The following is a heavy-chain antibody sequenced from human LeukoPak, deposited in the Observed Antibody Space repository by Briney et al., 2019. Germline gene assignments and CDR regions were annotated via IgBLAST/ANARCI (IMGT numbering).Heavy chain of an antibody. Sequence: SVKVSCKASGGTFSSYAISWVRQAPGQGLEWMGRIIPILGIANYAQKFQGRVTITADKSTSTAYMELSSLRAEDTAVYYCARDSAGYEWELSTLGYWGQGTLVTVSS. V-gene: IGHV1-69*04. J-gene: IGHJ4*02. D-gene: IGHD1-26*01. CDR1: GGTFSSYA. CDR2: IIPILGIA. CDR3: ARDSAGYEWELSTLGY.